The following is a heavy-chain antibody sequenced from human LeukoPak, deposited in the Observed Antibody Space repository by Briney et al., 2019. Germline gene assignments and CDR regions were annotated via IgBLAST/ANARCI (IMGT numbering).Heavy chain of an antibody. J-gene: IGHJ4*02. Sequence: GGSLRLSCAASGFTFSAYNMNWVRQAPGKGLEWVSSISASSSAIYYADSVKGRFTISRDNSKNTLYLQMDSLRAEDTAVYYCARELRGSSFDYWGQGTLVTVSS. D-gene: IGHD3-16*01. CDR2: ISASSSAI. CDR1: GFTFSAYN. V-gene: IGHV3-48*01. CDR3: ARELRGSSFDY.